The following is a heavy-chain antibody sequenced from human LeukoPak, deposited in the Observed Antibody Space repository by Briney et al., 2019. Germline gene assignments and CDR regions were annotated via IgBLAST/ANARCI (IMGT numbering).Heavy chain of an antibody. CDR2: IKSRADGGTT. CDR1: GFTFSNVW. CDR3: STHPTSGF. J-gene: IGHJ4*02. Sequence: PGGSLRLSCAASGFTFSNVWMNWVRQAPGKGLEWVGRIKSRADGGTTDYATPVKDRFTISRDDSENTAFLQMNSLKTEDTAIYYCSTHPTSGFWGQGTLVTVSS. V-gene: IGHV3-15*07. D-gene: IGHD2-15*01.